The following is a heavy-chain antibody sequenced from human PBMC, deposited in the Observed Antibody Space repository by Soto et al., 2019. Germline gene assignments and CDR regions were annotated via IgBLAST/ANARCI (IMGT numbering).Heavy chain of an antibody. J-gene: IGHJ4*02. CDR1: GFTFSDYA. CDR2: ISAGGST. Sequence: GGSLRFSCTASGFTFSDYAMSWVRQPPGKGLEWVSVISAGGSTYYADSVKGRFTVSRANSKNTLYLQMNSLRAEDTAVCYCANVPIWCSSTSCYTEGFDYWGQGTLVTVSS. CDR3: ANVPIWCSSTSCYTEGFDY. V-gene: IGHV3-23*01. D-gene: IGHD2-2*02.